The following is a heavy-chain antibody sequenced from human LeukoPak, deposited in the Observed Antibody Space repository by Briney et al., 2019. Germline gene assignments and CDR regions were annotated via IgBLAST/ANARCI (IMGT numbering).Heavy chain of an antibody. CDR2: ISSSGSTI. V-gene: IGHV3-48*03. Sequence: GGSLRLSCAASGFTFSSYEMNWVRQAPGKGLEWVSYISSSGSTIYYADSVKGRFTISRDNAKNSLYLQMNSLRAEDTAVYYCARGAKVYQLLRYYYYYGMDVWGKGTTVTVSS. D-gene: IGHD2-2*01. CDR3: ARGAKVYQLLRYYYYYGMDV. CDR1: GFTFSSYE. J-gene: IGHJ6*04.